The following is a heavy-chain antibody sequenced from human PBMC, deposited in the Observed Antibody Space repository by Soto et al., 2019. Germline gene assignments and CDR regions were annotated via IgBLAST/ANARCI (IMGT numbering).Heavy chain of an antibody. CDR1: GYLFSTYS. D-gene: IGHD6-6*01. J-gene: IGHJ6*02. V-gene: IGHV1-46*01. CDR2: IDPSDGST. Sequence: QDHLGQSGAEVKKPGASVTVSCHASGYLFSTYSVHWVRHAPGQALQWMGLIDPSDGSTIYAQQLQDRIILTSDTSARTVFLCLTSLTFDDTAIYYCTEGFVTRQLPNHFCCGMDVWGQGTTFTVSS. CDR3: TEGFVTRQLPNHFCCGMDV.